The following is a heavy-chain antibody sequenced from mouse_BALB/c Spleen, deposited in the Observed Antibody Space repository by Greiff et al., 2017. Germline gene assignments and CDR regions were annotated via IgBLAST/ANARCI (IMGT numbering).Heavy chain of an antibody. CDR3: ARDYGSAMDY. Sequence: QVQLQQSGAELMKPGASVKISCKATGYTFSSYWMHWVKQRPGQGLEWIGEIDPSDSYTNYNQKFKGKATLTVDKSSSTAYMQLSSLTSEDSAVYYCARDYGSAMDYWGQGTSVTVSS. J-gene: IGHJ4*01. V-gene: IGHV1-69*02. D-gene: IGHD1-1*01. CDR2: IDPSDSYT. CDR1: GYTFSSYW.